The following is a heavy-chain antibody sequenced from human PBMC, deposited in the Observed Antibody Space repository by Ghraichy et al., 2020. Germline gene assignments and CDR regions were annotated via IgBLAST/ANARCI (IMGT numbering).Heavy chain of an antibody. CDR2: INHSGIS. D-gene: IGHD6-13*01. V-gene: IGHV4-34*01. CDR3: ARGGSTWTYSYYLDV. CDR1: GGSFGGSV. Sequence: SETLSLTCALYGGSFGGSVWNWIRQSPGRGLEWIADINHSGISNYNQSLKSRVTISVDTSKNQFSLKLTSLTAADTAMYYCARGGSTWTYSYYLDVWGKGTTVTGSS. J-gene: IGHJ6*03.